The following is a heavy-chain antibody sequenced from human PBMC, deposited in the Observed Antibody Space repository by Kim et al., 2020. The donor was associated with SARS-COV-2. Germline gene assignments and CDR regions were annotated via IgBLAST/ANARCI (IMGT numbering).Heavy chain of an antibody. Sequence: PSFQGQVTISAAKSISTAYLQWSSLKAADTAMYYCARLFYDSSAYLPFDYWGQGTLVTVSS. V-gene: IGHV5-51*01. CDR3: ARLFYDSSAYLPFDY. J-gene: IGHJ4*02. D-gene: IGHD3-22*01.